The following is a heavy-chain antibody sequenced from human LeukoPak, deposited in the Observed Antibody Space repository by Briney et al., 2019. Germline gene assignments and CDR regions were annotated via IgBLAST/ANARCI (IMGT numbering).Heavy chain of an antibody. CDR1: GGSISSYY. D-gene: IGHD4-11*01. J-gene: IGHJ5*02. CDR3: ARHNYYSNYGDWFDP. V-gene: IGHV4-59*08. CDR2: IYYSGST. Sequence: SETLSLTCTVAGGSISSYYWSWIRQPPGKGLEWSGYIYYSGSTNYNPSLKSRVTISVDTSKNQFSLKLSSVTAADTAVYYCARHNYYSNYGDWFDPWGQGTLVTVSS.